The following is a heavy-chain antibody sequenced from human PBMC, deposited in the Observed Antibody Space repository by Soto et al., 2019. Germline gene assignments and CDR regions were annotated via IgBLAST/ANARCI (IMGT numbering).Heavy chain of an antibody. CDR2: IWYDGRKK. CDR1: GFTFSNYA. Sequence: GGSLRLSCEASGFTFSNYAMSWVRQAPGKGLEWVAVIWYDGRKKDCAESVKGRFTISRDNSQNTLYLQMNSLRAEDTAVYYCAREYYFESSGYYNVHYLGMDVWGQGTTVTVS. CDR3: AREYYFESSGYYNVHYLGMDV. D-gene: IGHD3-22*01. V-gene: IGHV3-33*08. J-gene: IGHJ6*02.